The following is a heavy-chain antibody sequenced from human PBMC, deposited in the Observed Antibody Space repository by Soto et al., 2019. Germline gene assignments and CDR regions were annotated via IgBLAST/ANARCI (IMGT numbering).Heavy chain of an antibody. J-gene: IGHJ5*02. V-gene: IGHV4-39*07. CDR3: ARVQGYYDFWSGYWFDT. CDR2: VFYTGFT. CDR1: GGAMKGSYDS. Sequence: TLSLTRAVCGGAMKGSYDSWGWLRQSPGKGPEWIGSVFYTGFTYYNPSLKSRVTISADTSKNQFSLKLSSVTAADTAVYYCARVQGYYDFWSGYWFDTWGQGTLVTVSS. D-gene: IGHD3-3*01.